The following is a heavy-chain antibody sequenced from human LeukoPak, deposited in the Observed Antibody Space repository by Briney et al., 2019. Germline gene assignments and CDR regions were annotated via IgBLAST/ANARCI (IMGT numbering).Heavy chain of an antibody. Sequence: GASVKVSCKASGYTFTGYYMHWVRQAPGQGLEWMGWINPNSGCTNYAQTFQGRVTMTRDTSISRADMELSRLRSDDTAVYYCARWARVVPAAKCWFDPWGQGTLVTVSS. CDR1: GYTFTGYY. D-gene: IGHD2-2*01. CDR3: ARWARVVPAAKCWFDP. J-gene: IGHJ5*02. CDR2: INPNSGCT. V-gene: IGHV1-2*02.